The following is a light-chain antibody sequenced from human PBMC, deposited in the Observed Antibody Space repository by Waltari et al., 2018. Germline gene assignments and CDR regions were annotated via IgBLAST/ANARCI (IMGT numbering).Light chain of an antibody. J-gene: IGLJ2*01. Sequence: SYELTQPPSVSVSTGQTASITCSGDHLEPNYASWYQQKPGQSPVLVIYQNTKRPSGIPELFSGSNSRNTATLTISGTQAMDEADYYWQAWDSNTVVFGGGTKLTVL. V-gene: IGLV3-1*01. CDR1: HLEPNY. CDR3: QAWDSNTVV. CDR2: QNT.